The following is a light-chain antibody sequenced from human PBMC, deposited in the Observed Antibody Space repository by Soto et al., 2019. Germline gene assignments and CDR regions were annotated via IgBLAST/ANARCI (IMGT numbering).Light chain of an antibody. CDR2: GAS. V-gene: IGKV3-20*01. CDR1: QSVSSSY. Sequence: EIVLTQSPGTLSLSPGERATLSCRASQSVSSSYLAWYQQKPGQAPRLLIYGASSRATGIPDRFSGSGSGTDFTLTISRLEPEDFAVYYCQXYGSSPPWTFGQGTKVEIK. J-gene: IGKJ1*01. CDR3: QXYGSSPPWT.